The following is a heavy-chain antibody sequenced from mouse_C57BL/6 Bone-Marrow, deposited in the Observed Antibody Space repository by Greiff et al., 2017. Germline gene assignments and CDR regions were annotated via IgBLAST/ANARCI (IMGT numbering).Heavy chain of an antibody. J-gene: IGHJ4*01. Sequence: EVKLMESGGDLVKPGGSLKLSCAASGFTFSSYGMSWVRQTPDKRLEWVATISSGGSYTYYPDSVKGRFTISRDNAKNTLYLQVSSLKSEDTAMYYCARHLYGYDAMDYWGQGTSVTVSS. CDR3: ARHLYGYDAMDY. V-gene: IGHV5-6*01. CDR1: GFTFSSYG. D-gene: IGHD1-1*01. CDR2: ISSGGSYT.